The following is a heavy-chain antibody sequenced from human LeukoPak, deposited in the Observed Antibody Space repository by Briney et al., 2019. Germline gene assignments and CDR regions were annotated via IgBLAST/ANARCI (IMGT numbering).Heavy chain of an antibody. J-gene: IGHJ4*02. CDR2: VSSDSHFI. Sequence: GGSLRLPCAGTGFTFSTYSMNWVRQTPDKGLEWVSSVSSDSHFIFYADSVKGRFTISRDNAKNSLYLQVNSLRAEDTAVYYCARGRGSYFDFWGQGTLVTVSS. CDR3: ARGRGSYFDF. CDR1: GFTFSTYS. D-gene: IGHD3-10*01. V-gene: IGHV3-21*01.